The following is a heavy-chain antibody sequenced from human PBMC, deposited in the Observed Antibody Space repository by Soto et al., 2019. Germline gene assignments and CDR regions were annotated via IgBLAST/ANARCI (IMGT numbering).Heavy chain of an antibody. Sequence: PSETLSLTCTVSGGSISSYYWSWIRQPPGKGLEWIGYIYYSGSTNYNPPLKSRVTISVDTSKNQFSLKLSSVTAADTAAYYCARRYGSCFDYWGQGTLVTVSS. CDR1: GGSISSYY. J-gene: IGHJ4*02. D-gene: IGHD6-6*01. CDR2: IYYSGST. V-gene: IGHV4-59*08. CDR3: ARRYGSCFDY.